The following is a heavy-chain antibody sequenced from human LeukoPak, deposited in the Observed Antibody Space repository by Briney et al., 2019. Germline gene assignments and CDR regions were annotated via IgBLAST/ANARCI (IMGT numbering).Heavy chain of an antibody. CDR3: AREGSSSSSWYSSY. Sequence: GGSLRLSCAASGFTVSRNYMSWVRQAPGRGLEWVSVIYSGGSTYYADSVKGRFTISRDNAKNSLYLQMNSLRAEDTAVYYCAREGSSSSSWYSSYWGQGTLVTVSS. J-gene: IGHJ4*02. CDR2: IYSGGST. CDR1: GFTVSRNY. D-gene: IGHD6-13*01. V-gene: IGHV3-66*01.